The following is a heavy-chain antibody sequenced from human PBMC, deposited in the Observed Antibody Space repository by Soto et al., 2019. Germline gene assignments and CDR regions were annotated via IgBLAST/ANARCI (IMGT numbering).Heavy chain of an antibody. CDR3: VKNSGWFNT. V-gene: IGHV3-23*01. D-gene: IGHD3-10*01. CDR1: GFTFGTTD. J-gene: IGHJ5*02. Sequence: QLLQSGGGLEQPGGSLTLSCAASGFTFGTTDMSWVRQAPGEGLEWVSTIDGSGGITYYADSVKGRFTISRDNSRNTVYLQMNSLRGDDTALHYCVKNSGWFNTWGQGALVTVSS. CDR2: IDGSGGIT.